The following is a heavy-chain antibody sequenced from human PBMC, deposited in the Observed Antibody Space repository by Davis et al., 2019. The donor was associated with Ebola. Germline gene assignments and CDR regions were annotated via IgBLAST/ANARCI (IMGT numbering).Heavy chain of an antibody. CDR2: ISAYNGNT. Sequence: AASVTVSCKASGYTFQNYAISWVRQAPGQGLEWMGWISAYNGNTNYAQILQGRVTMTTDTSTGTAYMELRSLRSDDTAVYFCARTSIVGTTTTASDIWGQGTKVTVSS. CDR3: ARTSIVGTTTTASDI. CDR1: GYTFQNYA. J-gene: IGHJ3*02. D-gene: IGHD1-26*01. V-gene: IGHV1-18*01.